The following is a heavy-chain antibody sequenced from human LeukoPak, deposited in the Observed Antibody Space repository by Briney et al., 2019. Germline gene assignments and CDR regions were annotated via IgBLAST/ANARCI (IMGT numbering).Heavy chain of an antibody. Sequence: GGSLRLSCAASGFTFHDFTMHWVRQSPGRGLEWVSLITWDGASTYYADSVKGRFTISRDNSKNSLYLQMNSLRAEDTALYYCAKSGDSSSWYNYYYYMDVWGKGTTVTVSS. J-gene: IGHJ6*03. CDR3: AKSGDSSSWYNYYYYMDV. CDR2: ITWDGAST. V-gene: IGHV3-43D*04. CDR1: GFTFHDFT. D-gene: IGHD6-13*01.